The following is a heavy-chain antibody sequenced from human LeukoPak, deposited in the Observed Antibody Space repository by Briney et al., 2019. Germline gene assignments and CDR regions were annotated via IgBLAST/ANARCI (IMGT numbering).Heavy chain of an antibody. CDR3: ARGTTVTRGIGFDY. V-gene: IGHV4-59*01. D-gene: IGHD4-17*01. J-gene: IGHJ4*02. CDR1: GGSISSYY. CDR2: IYYSGST. Sequence: SETLSLTCTVSGGSISSYYWSWIRQPPGKGLEWIGYIYYSGSTNYNPSLKSRVTISVDTSKNRFSLKLSSVTAADTAVYYCARGTTVTRGIGFDYWGQGTLVTVSS.